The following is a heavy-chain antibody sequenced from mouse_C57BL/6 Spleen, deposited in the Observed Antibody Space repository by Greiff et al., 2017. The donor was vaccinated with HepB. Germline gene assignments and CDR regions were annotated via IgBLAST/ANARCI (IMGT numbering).Heavy chain of an antibody. Sequence: EVKLMESGGGLVQPKGSLKLSCAASGFSFNTYAMNWVRQAPGKGLEWVARIRSKSNNYATYYADSVKDRFTISRDDSESMLYLQMNNLKTEDTAMYYCVSEEAYYYGSSYYFDYWGQGTTLTVSS. CDR2: IRSKSNNYAT. V-gene: IGHV10-1*01. CDR1: GFSFNTYA. CDR3: VSEEAYYYGSSYYFDY. D-gene: IGHD1-1*01. J-gene: IGHJ2*01.